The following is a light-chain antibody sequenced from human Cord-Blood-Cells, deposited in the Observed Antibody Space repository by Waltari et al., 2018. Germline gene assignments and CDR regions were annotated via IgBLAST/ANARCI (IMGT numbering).Light chain of an antibody. CDR1: QSVSSN. J-gene: IGKJ1*01. CDR2: GAS. Sequence: EIVMTQSPATLSVSPGARATLSCRASQSVSSNLAWYQQKPGQAPRLLIYGASTRATGIPARFGGSGSGTEFTLTISSLQSEDFAVYYCQQYNNWPPTWTFGQGTKVEIK. V-gene: IGKV3-15*01. CDR3: QQYNNWPPTWT.